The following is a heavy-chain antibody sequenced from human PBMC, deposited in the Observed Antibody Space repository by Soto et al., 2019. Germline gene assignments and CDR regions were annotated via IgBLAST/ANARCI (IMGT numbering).Heavy chain of an antibody. CDR2: IIPILGIP. D-gene: IGHD3-16*01. CDR1: GGTFSSYT. Sequence: QVQLVQSGAEVKKPGSSVKVSCKASGGTFSSYTISWVRQAPGQGLEWMGRIIPILGIPNYAQKFQGRVTXTXXKSTSTAYMELSSLRSEDTAVYCCARFGGSYGMAVWGQGTTVTVSS. J-gene: IGHJ6*02. V-gene: IGHV1-69*02. CDR3: ARFGGSYGMAV.